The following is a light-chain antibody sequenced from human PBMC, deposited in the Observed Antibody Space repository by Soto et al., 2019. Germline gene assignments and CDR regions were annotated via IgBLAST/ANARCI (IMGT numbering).Light chain of an antibody. CDR1: SSNIGAGYD. Sequence: SVLTQPPSVSGAPGQRVTISCTGSSSNIGAGYDVHWYQHLPGTAPKLLIHGNSNRPSGVPDRFSGSKSGTSGSLAITGLQAEDEADYYCQSYDTSLGGADVFGTGTKVTVL. V-gene: IGLV1-40*01. J-gene: IGLJ1*01. CDR2: GNS. CDR3: QSYDTSLGGADV.